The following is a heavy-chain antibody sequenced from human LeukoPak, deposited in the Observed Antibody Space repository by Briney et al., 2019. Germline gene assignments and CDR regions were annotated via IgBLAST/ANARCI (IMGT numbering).Heavy chain of an antibody. Sequence: GGSLRLSCAASGFTFDDYAMHWVRQAPGKGLEWVSGISWNSGSIGYADPVKGRFTISRDNAKNSLYLQMNSLRAEDTALYYCAKDRERWELLYYFDYWGQGTLVTVSS. CDR3: AKDRERWELLYYFDY. J-gene: IGHJ4*02. CDR1: GFTFDDYA. V-gene: IGHV3-9*01. D-gene: IGHD1-26*01. CDR2: ISWNSGSI.